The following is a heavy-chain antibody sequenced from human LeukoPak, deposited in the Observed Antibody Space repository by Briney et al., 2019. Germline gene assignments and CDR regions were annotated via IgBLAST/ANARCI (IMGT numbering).Heavy chain of an antibody. CDR1: GFTFRSAW. CDR2: IKSKNNGGTA. J-gene: IGHJ4*02. CDR3: TTVYTGGEDY. V-gene: IGHV3-15*01. Sequence: GGSLRLSCAASGFAASGFTFRSAWMGWVRQTPGKGLEWVGRIKSKNNGGTADYAAPVKGTFTFSRGDSKNTRYLQMISLKTEDTAVYYCTTVYTGGEDYWGQGTLVTVSS. D-gene: IGHD3-10*01.